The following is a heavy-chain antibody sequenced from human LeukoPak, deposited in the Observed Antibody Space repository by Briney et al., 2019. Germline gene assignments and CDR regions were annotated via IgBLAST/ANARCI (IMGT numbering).Heavy chain of an antibody. CDR1: GGSISSYY. CDR2: IYTSGST. V-gene: IGHV4-4*07. J-gene: IGHJ4*02. D-gene: IGHD3-16*02. CDR3: ARDGIMITFGGVIVHFFDY. Sequence: SETLSLTCTVSGGSISSYYWSWIRQPAGKGLEWIGRIYTSGSTNYNPSLKSRVTMSVDTSKNQFSLKLSSVTAADTAVYYCARDGIMITFGGVIVHFFDYWGQGTLVTVSS.